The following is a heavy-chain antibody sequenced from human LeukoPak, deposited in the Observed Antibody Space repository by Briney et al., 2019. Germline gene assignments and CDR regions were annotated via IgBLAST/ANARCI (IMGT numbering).Heavy chain of an antibody. D-gene: IGHD2-15*01. J-gene: IGHJ4*02. Sequence: PSQTLSLTCTVSGGSISSGDYYWSWIRQPPGKGPEWIGYIYYSGSTYYNPSLKSRVTISVDTSKNQFSLKLSSVTAADTAVYYCASTYCSGGSCYPGLWGQGTLVTVSS. CDR1: GGSISSGDYY. CDR3: ASTYCSGGSCYPGL. V-gene: IGHV4-30-4*01. CDR2: IYYSGST.